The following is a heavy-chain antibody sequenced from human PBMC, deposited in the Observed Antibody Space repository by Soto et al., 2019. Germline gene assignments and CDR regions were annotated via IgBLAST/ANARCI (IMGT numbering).Heavy chain of an antibody. J-gene: IGHJ4*02. V-gene: IGHV3-30*18. CDR1: GFTFSSYG. CDR2: ISYDGSNK. D-gene: IGHD5-12*01. Sequence: QVQLVESGGGVVQPGRSRRLSCAASGFTFSSYGMHWVRQAPGKGLAWVAVISYDGSNKYYADSVKGRFTISRDNAKNALYLQMNSLRAEDTAVYYCAKEGVLYSGYDYPVYYFVYWVQGTLVTVSS. CDR3: AKEGVLYSGYDYPVYYFVY.